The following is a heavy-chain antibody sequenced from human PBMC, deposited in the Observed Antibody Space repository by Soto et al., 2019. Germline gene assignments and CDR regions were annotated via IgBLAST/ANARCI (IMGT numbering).Heavy chain of an antibody. CDR3: AFCCGKDDTYYYYLGV. D-gene: IGHD1-1*01. J-gene: IGHJ6*03. Sequence: VWNGCRSRYYWSCIQQNTGKGLEWIGYIYYSGSTNYNPSLKSRVTISVDTSNNQFSLKLSSVTAADTAVYYFAFCCGKDDTYYYYLGVAVKGTPATVPS. CDR2: IYYSGST. V-gene: IGHV4-59*08. CDR1: NGCRSRYY.